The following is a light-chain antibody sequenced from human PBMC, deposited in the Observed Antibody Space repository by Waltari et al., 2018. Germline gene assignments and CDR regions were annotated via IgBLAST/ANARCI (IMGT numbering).Light chain of an antibody. Sequence: QSALPQPASVSGSPGQSITISCTGTSSDVGGYNYFSWYQQHPGKAPKLMIYDVSKRPSGVSNRFSGSKSGNTASLTISGLQAEDEADYYCCSYAGSSTYVFGTGTKVTVL. J-gene: IGLJ1*01. CDR3: CSYAGSSTYV. CDR1: SSDVGGYNY. CDR2: DVS. V-gene: IGLV2-23*02.